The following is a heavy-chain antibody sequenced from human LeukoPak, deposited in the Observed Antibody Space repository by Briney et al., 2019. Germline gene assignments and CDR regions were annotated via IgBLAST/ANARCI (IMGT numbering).Heavy chain of an antibody. CDR1: GFTFSSYE. D-gene: IGHD3-10*01. CDR2: ISSSGSTI. J-gene: IGHJ4*02. Sequence: GGSLRLSCAASGFTFSSYEMNWVRQAPGKGLEWVSYISSSGSTIYYADSVKGRFTISRDNAKNSLDLQMNSLRAEDTAVYYCASHYYGSGSYYPHYWGQGTLVTVSS. CDR3: ASHYYGSGSYYPHY. V-gene: IGHV3-48*03.